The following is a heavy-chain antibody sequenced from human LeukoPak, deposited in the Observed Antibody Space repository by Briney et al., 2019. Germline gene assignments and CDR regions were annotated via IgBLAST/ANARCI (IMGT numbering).Heavy chain of an antibody. Sequence: GGSLRLSCAASGFTFSSYAMHWVRQAPGKGLEYVSSISTNGGNTYYANSVKGRFTISRDNSKNMLYLQIGSLRAEDMALYYCARDSMTTVTTYTFGDYWGQGTLVTASS. CDR1: GFTFSSYA. V-gene: IGHV3-64*01. CDR2: ISTNGGNT. CDR3: ARDSMTTVTTYTFGDY. D-gene: IGHD4-17*01. J-gene: IGHJ4*02.